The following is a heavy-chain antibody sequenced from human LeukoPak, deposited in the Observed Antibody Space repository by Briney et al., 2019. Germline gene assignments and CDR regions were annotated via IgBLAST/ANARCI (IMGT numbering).Heavy chain of an antibody. V-gene: IGHV3-48*04. CDR1: GFTFSSYS. CDR2: ISSSSSTI. Sequence: GGSLRLSCAASGFTFSSYSMNWVRQAPGKGLEWVSYISSSSSTIYYADSVKGRFTISRDNAKNSLYLQMNSLRAEDTAVYYCARDWNYDFWSGYYPNRDGMDVWGQGTTVTVSS. D-gene: IGHD3-3*01. J-gene: IGHJ6*02. CDR3: ARDWNYDFWSGYYPNRDGMDV.